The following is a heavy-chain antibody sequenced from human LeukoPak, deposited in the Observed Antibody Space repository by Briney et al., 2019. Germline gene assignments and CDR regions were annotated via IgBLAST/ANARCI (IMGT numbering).Heavy chain of an antibody. V-gene: IGHV1-8*01. CDR3: ARLKGRKKDYYYYGMDV. CDR1: GYTFTSYD. J-gene: IGHJ6*02. Sequence: ASVKVSCKASGYTFTSYDINWVRQATGQGLEWMGWMNPNSGNTGYAQKFQGRVTMTRNTSISTAYMELSSLRSEDTAVYYCARLKGRKKDYYYYGMDVWGQGTTVTVSS. CDR2: MNPNSGNT.